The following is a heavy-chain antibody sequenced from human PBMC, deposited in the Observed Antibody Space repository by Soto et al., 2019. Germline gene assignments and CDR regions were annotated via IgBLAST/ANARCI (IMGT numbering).Heavy chain of an antibody. D-gene: IGHD3-9*01. CDR2: ISYDGSNK. CDR3: AKEDLNYDILTGSNPHYFYY. J-gene: IGHJ4*02. V-gene: IGHV3-30*18. CDR1: GFTFSSYG. Sequence: GGSLRLSCEASGFTFSSYGMHWVRQAPGKGLEWVAVISYDGSNKYYADSVKGRFTISRDNSKNTLYLQMNSLRAEDTAVYYCAKEDLNYDILTGSNPHYFYYWGQGT.